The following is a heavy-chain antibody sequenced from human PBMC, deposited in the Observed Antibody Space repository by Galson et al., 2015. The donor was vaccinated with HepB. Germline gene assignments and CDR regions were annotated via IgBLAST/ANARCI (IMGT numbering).Heavy chain of an antibody. Sequence: QSGAEVKKPGESLRISCKGSGYSFTSYWISWVRQMPGKGLEWMGRIDPSDSYTNYSPSFQGHVTISADKSISTAYLQWSSLKASDTAMYYCARHPHGRASSWLPDYYYYGMDVWGQGTTVTVSS. CDR2: IDPSDSYT. V-gene: IGHV5-10-1*01. CDR1: GYSFTSYW. CDR3: ARHPHGRASSWLPDYYYYGMDV. J-gene: IGHJ6*02. D-gene: IGHD6-13*01.